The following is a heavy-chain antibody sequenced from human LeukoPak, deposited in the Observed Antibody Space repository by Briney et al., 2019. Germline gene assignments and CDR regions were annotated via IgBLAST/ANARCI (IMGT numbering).Heavy chain of an antibody. D-gene: IGHD4-23*01. CDR2: IYSGGST. V-gene: IGHV3-53*01. CDR1: GFTVSSNY. J-gene: IGHJ2*01. Sequence: GGSLRLFCAASGFTVSSNYMSWVRQAPGKGLEWVSVIYSGGSTYYADSVKGRFTISRDNSKNTLYLQMNSLRAEDTAVYYCARERGGNLPHWYFDLWGRGTLVTVSS. CDR3: ARERGGNLPHWYFDL.